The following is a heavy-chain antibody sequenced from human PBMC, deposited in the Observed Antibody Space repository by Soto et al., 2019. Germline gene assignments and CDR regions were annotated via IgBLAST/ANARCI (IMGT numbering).Heavy chain of an antibody. D-gene: IGHD3-10*01. V-gene: IGHV5-10-1*01. CDR3: ARRGRGAYYYGMDV. Sequence: GESLKISCKGSGYSFTSYWISWVRQMPGKGLEWMGRIDPSDSYTNYSPSFQGQVTISADKSISTAYLQWSSLKASDTAMYYCARRGRGAYYYGMDVWGQGTTVTVSS. CDR2: IDPSDSYT. CDR1: GYSFTSYW. J-gene: IGHJ6*02.